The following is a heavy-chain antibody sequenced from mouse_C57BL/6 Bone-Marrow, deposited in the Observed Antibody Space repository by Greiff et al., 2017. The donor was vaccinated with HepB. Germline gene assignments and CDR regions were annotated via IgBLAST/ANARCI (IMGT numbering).Heavy chain of an antibody. CDR3: ARWSNYNYYAMDY. CDR1: GYAFTNYL. D-gene: IGHD2-5*01. V-gene: IGHV1-54*01. J-gene: IGHJ4*01. CDR2: INPGSGGT. Sequence: QVQLQQSGAELVRPGTSVKVSCKASGYAFTNYLIEWVKQRPGQGLEWIGVINPGSGGTNYNEKFKGKATLTADKSSSTAYMQLSSLTSEDSAVYFCARWSNYNYYAMDYWGQGTSVTVSS.